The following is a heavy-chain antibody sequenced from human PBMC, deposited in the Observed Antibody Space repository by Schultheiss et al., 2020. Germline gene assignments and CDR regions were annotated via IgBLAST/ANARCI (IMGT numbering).Heavy chain of an antibody. D-gene: IGHD5-12*01. CDR2: IYHSGST. CDR3: ARGTVATTFDY. Sequence: SETLSLTCTVSGGSISSGGYYWSWIRQHPGKGLEWIGYIYHSGSTYYNPSLKSRVTISVDTSKNQFSLKLGSVTAADTAVYYCARGTVATTFDYWGQGTLVTVSS. V-gene: IGHV4-31*03. CDR1: GGSISSGGYY. J-gene: IGHJ4*02.